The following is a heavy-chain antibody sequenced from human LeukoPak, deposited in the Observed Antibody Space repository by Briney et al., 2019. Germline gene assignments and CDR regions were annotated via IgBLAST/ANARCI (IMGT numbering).Heavy chain of an antibody. D-gene: IGHD5-18*01. CDR3: ARGEFAWIQGSYGMNV. J-gene: IGHJ6*02. CDR1: GFTFSDYW. Sequence: GGSLRLSCAASGFTFSDYWMSWVRQAPGKGPEWVANIKQDGSDKYYVDSVKGRFTISRDNAKNALYLQMNSLRAEDTAVYYCARGEFAWIQGSYGMNVRGQGTTVTVSS. V-gene: IGHV3-7*01. CDR2: IKQDGSDK.